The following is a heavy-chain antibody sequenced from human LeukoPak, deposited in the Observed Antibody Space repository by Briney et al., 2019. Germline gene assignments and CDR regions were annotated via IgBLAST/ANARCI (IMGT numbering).Heavy chain of an antibody. V-gene: IGHV1-69*05. CDR2: IIPIFGTA. CDR3: ARVYYDSSGYYFDY. J-gene: IGHJ4*02. Sequence: SVKVSCKASGGTFSSYAISWVRQAPGQGLEWMGGIIPIFGTANYAQKFQGRVTITRNTSISTAYMELSSLRSEDTAVYYCARVYYDSSGYYFDYWGQGTLVTVSS. D-gene: IGHD3-22*01. CDR1: GGTFSSYA.